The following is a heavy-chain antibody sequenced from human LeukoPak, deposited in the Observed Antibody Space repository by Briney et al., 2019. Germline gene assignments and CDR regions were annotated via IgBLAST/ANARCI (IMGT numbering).Heavy chain of an antibody. D-gene: IGHD3-3*01. CDR2: VNESGGT. Sequence: SETLSLTCAVYIDSFSKYHWNGIRQSPAEGREWRGEVNESGGTNISPSLRSRVILSVDTSKNQFSLKLISVTVADTATYYCARGQGATVRRVDKNWFDPWGQGNRVTVSS. J-gene: IGHJ5*02. CDR3: ARGQGATVRRVDKNWFDP. CDR1: IDSFSKYH. V-gene: IGHV4-34*01.